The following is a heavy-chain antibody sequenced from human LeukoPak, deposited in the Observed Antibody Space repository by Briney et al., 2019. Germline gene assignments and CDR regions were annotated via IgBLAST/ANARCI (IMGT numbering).Heavy chain of an antibody. J-gene: IGHJ4*02. CDR2: ISSDGSYK. Sequence: GGSLRLSCAAPGFTFSSHALHWVRQAPGKGLEWVAVISSDGSYKYYADSVKGRFTISRDNSKNTLYLQMNSLIPEDTAVYYCARETRLRWTDYWGQGTLVTVSS. CDR3: ARETRLRWTDY. V-gene: IGHV3-30*04. CDR1: GFTFSSHA. D-gene: IGHD5-24*01.